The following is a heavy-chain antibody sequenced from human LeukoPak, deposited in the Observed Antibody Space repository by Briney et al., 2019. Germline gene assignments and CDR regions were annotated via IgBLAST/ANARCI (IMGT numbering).Heavy chain of an antibody. D-gene: IGHD1-20*01. CDR1: GFTFSTYA. CDR3: AKDNWNELEGLDLLDY. V-gene: IGHV3-23*01. CDR2: ISGSGSGTIT. Sequence: GGSLRLFCAASGFTFSTYAMNGVRQSPGKGLEWVSAISGSGSGTITYYADSVKGRFTISRDNSKNTLYLQMNSLRGEDTAVYYCAKDNWNELEGLDLLDYWGQGTLVTVSS. J-gene: IGHJ4*02.